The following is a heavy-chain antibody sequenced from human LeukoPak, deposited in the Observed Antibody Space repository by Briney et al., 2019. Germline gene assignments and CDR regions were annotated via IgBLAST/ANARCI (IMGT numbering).Heavy chain of an antibody. CDR1: GYSFTSYW. D-gene: IGHD3-10*01. CDR3: ARGVDYYGSGSYPPALV. V-gene: IGHV5-51*01. Sequence: GESLKISCKGAGYSFTSYWIGWVRQMPGKGLEWMGIIYPGDSDTRYSPSFQGQATISADKSISTAYLQWSSLKASDTAMYYCARGVDYYGSGSYPPALVWGQGTLVTVSS. J-gene: IGHJ4*02. CDR2: IYPGDSDT.